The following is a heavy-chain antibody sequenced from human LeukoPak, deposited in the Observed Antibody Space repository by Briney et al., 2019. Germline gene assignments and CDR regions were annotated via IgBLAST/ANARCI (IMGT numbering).Heavy chain of an antibody. J-gene: IGHJ4*02. CDR2: IYSSGST. CDR3: ARWLRGYDSRYFDY. D-gene: IGHD5-12*01. CDR1: GGSISNYY. V-gene: IGHV4-4*07. Sequence: SETLSLTCTVSGGSISNYYWTCIRHPAGKGLEGMRRIYSSGSTNYKPSLKSRGSISVDMSKNQFSLKPSSVPAAHPAVYYCARWLRGYDSRYFDYWGQGILVTVSS.